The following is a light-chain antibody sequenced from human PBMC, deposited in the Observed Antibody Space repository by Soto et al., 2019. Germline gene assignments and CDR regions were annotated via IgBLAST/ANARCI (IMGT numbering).Light chain of an antibody. CDR2: DAS. CDR3: QQRADWPT. V-gene: IGKV3-11*01. CDR1: QSVSGY. J-gene: IGKJ3*01. Sequence: EFVLTQSPATLSLSPGDRATLSCRASQSVSGYLAWYQIKPGQAPRLLIYDASNRVTGIPARFSGSGFGTDFPLTIRSLEPEDFAVYYCQQRADWPTFGHGTRVDLK.